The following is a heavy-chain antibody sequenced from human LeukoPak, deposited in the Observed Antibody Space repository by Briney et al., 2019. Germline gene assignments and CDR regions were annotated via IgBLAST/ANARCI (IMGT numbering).Heavy chain of an antibody. J-gene: IGHJ4*02. CDR1: GFTYDDYG. D-gene: IGHD2-2*02. V-gene: IGHV3-43*02. CDR3: TKGSNTWPSLFDY. Sequence: PGGSLRLSCVASGFTYDDYGMSWVRQAPGKGLEWVSGINWDGGSTYYADSVKGRFAISRDNNKNSLYLQMTSLRTEDTALYYCTKGSNTWPSLFDYWGQGTLVTVSS. CDR2: INWDGGST.